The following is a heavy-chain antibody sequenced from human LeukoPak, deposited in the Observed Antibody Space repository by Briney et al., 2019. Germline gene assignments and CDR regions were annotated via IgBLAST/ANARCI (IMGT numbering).Heavy chain of an antibody. V-gene: IGHV4-4*07. Sequence: SETLSLTCTVSGGAISNFYWSWIRQSAGKGLEWIGQIYGSGGTNYNPSLKSRVTMSADKSKNQISLRLTSVTPPDTAVYYCARNRTSYYGEIPFDVWGQGTMVTVSS. J-gene: IGHJ3*01. CDR3: ARNRTSYYGEIPFDV. CDR1: GGAISNFY. CDR2: IYGSGGT. D-gene: IGHD3/OR15-3a*01.